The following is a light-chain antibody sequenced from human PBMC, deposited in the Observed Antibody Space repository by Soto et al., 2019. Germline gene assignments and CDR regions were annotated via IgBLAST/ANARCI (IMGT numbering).Light chain of an antibody. J-gene: IGKJ4*01. Sequence: DIQMTQSPSTVSASVGDRVTFTCRASQGIATWLAWYPQKPGKTPKLLIYAASSVQSGIPSRFSGSGSGTDFTLTINNLQPEDFATYYCQQTDSFPLTFGGGTKVEIK. CDR2: AAS. CDR3: QQTDSFPLT. V-gene: IGKV1-12*01. CDR1: QGIATW.